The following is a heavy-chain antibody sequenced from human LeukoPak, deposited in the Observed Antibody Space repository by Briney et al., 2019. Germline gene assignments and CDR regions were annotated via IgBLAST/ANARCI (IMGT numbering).Heavy chain of an antibody. CDR2: IYYSGST. J-gene: IGHJ4*02. V-gene: IGHV4-59*01. Sequence: SETLSLTCTVSGGSISSYYWSWIRQPPGKGLEWIGYIYYSGSTNYNPSLKSRVTISVDTSKNQFSLKLSSVTAADTAVYYCAREHSSDYFHHWGQGTLVTVSS. D-gene: IGHD2-15*01. CDR3: AREHSSDYFHH. CDR1: GGSISSYY.